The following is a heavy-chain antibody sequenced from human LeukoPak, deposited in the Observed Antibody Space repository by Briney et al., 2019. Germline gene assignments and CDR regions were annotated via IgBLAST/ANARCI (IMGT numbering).Heavy chain of an antibody. D-gene: IGHD6-6*01. V-gene: IGHV3-23*01. CDR2: ISGSGGTT. CDR1: GFTFSSYA. Sequence: GGSLRLSCAASGFTFSSYAMSWVRQAPGKGLEWVSAISGSGGTTYYADSVKGRFTISRDNSKNTLYLQMNSLRSEDTAVYYCARIAARGMERYFDYWGQGTLVTVSS. CDR3: ARIAARGMERYFDY. J-gene: IGHJ4*02.